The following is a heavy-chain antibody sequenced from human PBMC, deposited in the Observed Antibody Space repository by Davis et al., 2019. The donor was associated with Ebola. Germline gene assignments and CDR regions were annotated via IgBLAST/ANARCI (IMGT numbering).Heavy chain of an antibody. D-gene: IGHD2-15*01. CDR1: GASFSAYY. CDR3: ARVRPRRRYCSGGDCYSILDY. J-gene: IGHJ4*02. CDR2: INHRGYT. V-gene: IGHV4-34*01. Sequence: GSLRLSCAVYGASFSAYYWTWIRQPPGKGLEWIGAINHRGYTTYNPSLKSRVTISVDTSKNQFSLKLSSVTAADTAVYYCARVRPRRRYCSGGDCYSILDYWGQGALVTVSS.